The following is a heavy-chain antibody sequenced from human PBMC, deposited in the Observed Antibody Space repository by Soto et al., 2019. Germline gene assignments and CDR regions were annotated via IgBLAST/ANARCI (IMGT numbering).Heavy chain of an antibody. Sequence: QVQLVESGGGVVQPGRSLRLSCAASGFTFSSYAMHWVRQAPGKGLEWVAVISYDGSNKYYADSVKGRVTISRDNSKNTLYLQMNSLRAEDTAVYYCARPMFGDLSYYFDYWGQGTLVTVSS. V-gene: IGHV3-30-3*01. CDR3: ARPMFGDLSYYFDY. D-gene: IGHD3-10*02. J-gene: IGHJ4*02. CDR2: ISYDGSNK. CDR1: GFTFSSYA.